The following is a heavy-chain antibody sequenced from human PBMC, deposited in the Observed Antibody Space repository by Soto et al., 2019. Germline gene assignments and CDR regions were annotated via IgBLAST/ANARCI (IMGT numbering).Heavy chain of an antibody. D-gene: IGHD3-22*01. V-gene: IGHV4-34*01. Sequence: QVQLQQWGAGLLKPSKTLSLTCAVYGGSFSGHYWSWIRQPPGKGLEWIGEVNHSGSTNSTPSLKSRVTMSADTSKNQFSLKLSSVTAADTALYYCARGISMIVEVQRDAPDKYYFDSWGQGTLVTVSS. J-gene: IGHJ4*02. CDR3: ARGISMIVEVQRDAPDKYYFDS. CDR1: GGSFSGHY. CDR2: VNHSGST.